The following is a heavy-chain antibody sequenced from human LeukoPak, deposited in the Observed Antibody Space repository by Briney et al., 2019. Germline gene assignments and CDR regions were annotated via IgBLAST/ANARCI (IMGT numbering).Heavy chain of an antibody. V-gene: IGHV4-59*01. D-gene: IGHD6-13*01. Sequence: PSETMSLTCTVSGGSISGYFWNWIRQAPGKGLEWIGFGYYTGNTNNNPSLKSRVTMSVDTSKNHFSLKLSSVTAADTAVYFCARAGSWHNANFDYWGQGILVTVSS. CDR3: ARAGSWHNANFDY. CDR2: GYYTGNT. CDR1: GGSISGYF. J-gene: IGHJ4*02.